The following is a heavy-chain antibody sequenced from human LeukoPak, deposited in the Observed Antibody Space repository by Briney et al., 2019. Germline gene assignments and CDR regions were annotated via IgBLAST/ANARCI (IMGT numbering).Heavy chain of an antibody. D-gene: IGHD3-10*01. CDR3: ASYYASGVSAYNYYGMDV. CDR1: GHSISTGYY. V-gene: IGHV4-38-2*01. J-gene: IGHJ6*04. Sequence: SETLSLTCAVSGHSISTGYYWGWIRQPPGKGLEWIGSMSHNRGTYYNPSLKSRDTISMDTSKNQISLRLTSVTAADTAVYYCASYYASGVSAYNYYGMDVWGKGTTVTVSS. CDR2: MSHNRGT.